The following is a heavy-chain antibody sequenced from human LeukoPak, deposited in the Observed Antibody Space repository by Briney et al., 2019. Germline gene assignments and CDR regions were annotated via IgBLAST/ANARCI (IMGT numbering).Heavy chain of an antibody. V-gene: IGHV4-39*01. Sequence: PSETLPLTCTDSGGPISSRRSFWGWIRQPPGKGLDWIGSIYDSETTSYNPSLKSRVTISVDTSKNQFSLKLSSVTAADTAVYYCARGKRVVPAAIYSRVHNWFYPWGQGTLVTVSS. D-gene: IGHD2-2*01. CDR3: ARGKRVVPAAIYSRVHNWFYP. CDR2: IYDSETT. CDR1: GGPISSRRSF. J-gene: IGHJ5*02.